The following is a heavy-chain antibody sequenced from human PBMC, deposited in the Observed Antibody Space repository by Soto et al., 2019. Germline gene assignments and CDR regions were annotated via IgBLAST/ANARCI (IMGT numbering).Heavy chain of an antibody. D-gene: IGHD7-27*01. CDR2: IWYDGSNK. CDR1: GFTFSSYG. J-gene: IGHJ2*01. CDR3: ARDPMGKSWYFDL. Sequence: LSLTCAASGFTFSSYGMHWVRQAPGKGLEWVAVIWYDGSNKYYADSVKGRFTISRDNSKNTLYLQMNSLRAEDTAVYYCARDPMGKSWYFDLWGRGTLVTVSS. V-gene: IGHV3-33*01.